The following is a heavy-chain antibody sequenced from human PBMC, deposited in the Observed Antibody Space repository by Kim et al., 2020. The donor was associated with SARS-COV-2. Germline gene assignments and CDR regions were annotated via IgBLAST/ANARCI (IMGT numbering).Heavy chain of an antibody. V-gene: IGHV3-9*01. D-gene: IGHD3-9*01. J-gene: IGHJ4*02. CDR3: AKGGYFDWSFDY. Sequence: GDADSVKGRFTISRDNAKNSLYLQMNSLRAEDTALYYCAKGGYFDWSFDYWGQGTLVTVSS.